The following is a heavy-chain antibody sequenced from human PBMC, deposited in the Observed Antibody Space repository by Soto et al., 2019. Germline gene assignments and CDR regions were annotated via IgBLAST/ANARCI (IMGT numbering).Heavy chain of an antibody. CDR1: GFTFSSYA. CDR2: ISGSGGST. Sequence: GGSLRLSCAASGFTFSSYAMSWVRQAPGKGLEWVSAISGSGGSTYYADSVKGRFTISRDNSKNTLYLQMNSLRAEDTAVYYCAKVFQWGKTSAVAGIKGYFKHWGQGTLVTVSS. D-gene: IGHD6-19*01. J-gene: IGHJ1*01. CDR3: AKVFQWGKTSAVAGIKGYFKH. V-gene: IGHV3-23*01.